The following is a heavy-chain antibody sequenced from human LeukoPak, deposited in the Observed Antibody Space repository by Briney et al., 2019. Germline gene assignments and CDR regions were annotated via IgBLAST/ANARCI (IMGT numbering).Heavy chain of an antibody. D-gene: IGHD2-2*01. CDR3: ARNGLGEVVPAATEN. CDR1: EFSFSSYG. CDR2: ISYDGTKE. J-gene: IGHJ4*02. V-gene: IGHV3-30*19. Sequence: GGSLRLSCAASEFSFSSYGMHWVCRAPGKGLEWVAVISYDGTKEYYADSVKGRFTISRDNSKNTLYLQMDSLKTEDTAFYYCARNGLGEVVPAATENWGQGTLVTVSS.